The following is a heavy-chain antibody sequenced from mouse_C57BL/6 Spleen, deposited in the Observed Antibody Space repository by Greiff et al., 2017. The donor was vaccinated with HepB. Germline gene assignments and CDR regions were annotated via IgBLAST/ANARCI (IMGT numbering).Heavy chain of an antibody. J-gene: IGHJ3*01. V-gene: IGHV2-5*01. CDR1: GFSLTSYG. Sequence: VKLMESGPGLVQPSQSLSITCTVSGFSLTSYGVHWVRQSPGKGLEWLGVIWRGGSTDYNAAFMSRLSITKYNSKSQVFFRMNSLQADDTAIYYCAKSPLDGSGPTWFAYWGQGTLVTVSA. CDR2: IWRGGST. D-gene: IGHD3-2*02. CDR3: AKSPLDGSGPTWFAY.